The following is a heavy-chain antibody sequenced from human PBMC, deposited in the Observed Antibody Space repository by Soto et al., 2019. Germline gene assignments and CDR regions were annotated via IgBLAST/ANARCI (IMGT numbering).Heavy chain of an antibody. V-gene: IGHV4-31*03. J-gene: IGHJ4*02. CDR3: ARFAKEENPKRESWYAFDI. CDR2: IYYSGGT. CDR1: GGYIISGYF. D-gene: IGHD6-13*01. Sequence: SETLSLTCTVSGGYIISGYFLSLIRQRPGKGLEWIGNIYYSGGTYSNPSLESRVVMSVDTSKNEFTLKVNSVTAADTAMYYCARFAKEENPKRESWYAFDIWGQGILVTVSS.